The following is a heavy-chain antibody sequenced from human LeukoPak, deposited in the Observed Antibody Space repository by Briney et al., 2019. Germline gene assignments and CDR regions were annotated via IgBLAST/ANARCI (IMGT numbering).Heavy chain of an antibody. Sequence: XETLSLTCAVYGGSFSGYYWSWIRQPPGKGLEWIGEINHSGSTNYNPSLKSRVTISVDTSKNQFSLKLSSVTAADTAVYYCARGVVFDPWGQGTLVTVSS. V-gene: IGHV4-34*01. D-gene: IGHD2-15*01. CDR1: GGSFSGYY. CDR3: ARGVVFDP. CDR2: INHSGST. J-gene: IGHJ5*02.